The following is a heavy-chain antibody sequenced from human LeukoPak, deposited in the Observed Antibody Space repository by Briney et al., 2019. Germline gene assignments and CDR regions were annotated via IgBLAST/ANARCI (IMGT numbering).Heavy chain of an antibody. J-gene: IGHJ5*02. CDR3: TRHHPLYSSRWKNWFDP. D-gene: IGHD6-13*01. Sequence: PGGSLRLSCAASGFTFSGSAMHWVRQASGKGLEWVGRIRSKANSYATAYAASVKGRFTISRDDSKNTAYLQMNSLKTEDTAVYYCTRHHPLYSSRWKNWFDPWGQGTLVTVSS. CDR2: IRSKANSYAT. V-gene: IGHV3-73*01. CDR1: GFTFSGSA.